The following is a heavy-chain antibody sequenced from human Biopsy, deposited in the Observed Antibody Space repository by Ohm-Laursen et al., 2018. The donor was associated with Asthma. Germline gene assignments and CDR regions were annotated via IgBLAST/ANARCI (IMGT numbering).Heavy chain of an antibody. J-gene: IGHJ4*02. D-gene: IGHD2-2*01. CDR2: INSVFGTT. Sequence: GASVKAFCKSLGGTFNTYVIGWVRQAPGQGLEWMGGINSVFGTTTYPQKFQDRVTITADDSTSTVYMELSSLRSEDTAVYYCARKAGSCISRTCYSLDFWGQGTLVTVSS. CDR3: ARKAGSCISRTCYSLDF. CDR1: GGTFNTYV. V-gene: IGHV1-69*13.